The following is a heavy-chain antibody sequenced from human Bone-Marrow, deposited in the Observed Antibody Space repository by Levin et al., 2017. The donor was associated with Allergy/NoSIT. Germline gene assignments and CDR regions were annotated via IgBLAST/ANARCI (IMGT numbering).Heavy chain of an antibody. CDR2: ISGSGGST. V-gene: IGHV3-23*01. CDR3: AKDGIRYFDWLGYYYYYMDV. J-gene: IGHJ6*03. Sequence: GGSLRLSCAASGFTFSSYAMSWVRQAPGKGLEWVSAISGSGGSTYYADSVKGRFTISRDNSKNTLYVQMNRLRAEDTAVYYCAKDGIRYFDWLGYYYYYMDVWGKGTTVTVAS. D-gene: IGHD3-9*01. CDR1: GFTFSSYA.